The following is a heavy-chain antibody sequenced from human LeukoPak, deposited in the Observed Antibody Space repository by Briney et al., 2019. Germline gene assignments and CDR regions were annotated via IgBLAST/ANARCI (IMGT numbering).Heavy chain of an antibody. CDR1: GSLFTNYW. Sequence: GESLKISCKGSGSLFTNYWIGWVRQMPGKGLEWMGIIYPADSDTRYSPSFQGQVTISADKSIVTASLQWSSLQASDTATYYCARSRRWVLIEYWGQGTLVTVSS. D-gene: IGHD3-16*02. V-gene: IGHV5-51*01. CDR3: ARSRRWVLIEY. CDR2: IYPADSDT. J-gene: IGHJ4*02.